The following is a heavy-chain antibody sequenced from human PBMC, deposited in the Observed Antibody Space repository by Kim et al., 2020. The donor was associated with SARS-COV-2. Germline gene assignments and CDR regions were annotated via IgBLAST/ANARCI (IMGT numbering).Heavy chain of an antibody. V-gene: IGHV4-39*01. Sequence: YSNPSLKSRVTLSVETSKNQFSLKLSSVTAADTAAFYCTRHLSGSSWFDYWGQGTLVTVSS. D-gene: IGHD6-13*01. J-gene: IGHJ4*02. CDR3: TRHLSGSSWFDY.